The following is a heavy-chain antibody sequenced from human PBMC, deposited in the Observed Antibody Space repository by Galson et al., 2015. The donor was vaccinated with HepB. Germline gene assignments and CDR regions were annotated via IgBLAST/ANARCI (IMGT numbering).Heavy chain of an antibody. CDR2: TYYRSKWYN. V-gene: IGHV6-1*01. D-gene: IGHD2-15*01. J-gene: IGHJ3*02. CDR1: GDSVSSNSAA. CDR3: ARDPAYAPDIVVVVAAPPDAFDI. Sequence: CAISGDSVSSNSAAWNWIRQSPSRGLEWLGRTYYRSKWYNDYAVSVKSRITINPDTSKNQFSLQLNSVTPEDTAVYYCARDPAYAPDIVVVVAAPPDAFDIWVQGTMVTVSS.